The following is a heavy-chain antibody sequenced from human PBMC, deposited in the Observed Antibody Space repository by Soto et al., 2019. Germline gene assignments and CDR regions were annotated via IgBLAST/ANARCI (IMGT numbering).Heavy chain of an antibody. CDR1: GFSPSTSGMC. CDR3: ARMATVDTAMVTAATYGMDV. V-gene: IGHV2-70*01. D-gene: IGHD5-18*01. CDR2: IDWDDDK. J-gene: IGHJ6*02. Sequence: SGPTLVNPTQTLTLTCTFSGFSPSTSGMCVSWIRQPPGKALEWLALIDWDDDKYYSTSLKTRLTISKDTSKNQVVLTMTNMDPVDTATYYCARMATVDTAMVTAATYGMDVWGQGTTVTVSS.